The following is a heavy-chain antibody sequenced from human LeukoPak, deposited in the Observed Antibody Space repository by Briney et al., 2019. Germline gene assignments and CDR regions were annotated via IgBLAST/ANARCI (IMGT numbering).Heavy chain of an antibody. CDR1: GFTFSSYG. CDR2: ISYDGSSK. V-gene: IGHV3-30*18. J-gene: IGHJ3*02. CDR3: ANALLRGGDAFDI. D-gene: IGHD3-16*01. Sequence: PGRSLRLSCAASGFTFSSYGMHWVRQAPGKGLEWVAVISYDGSSKYYADSVKGRFTISRDNSKNTLYLQMNSLRAEDTAVYYCANALLRGGDAFDIWGQGTMVTVSS.